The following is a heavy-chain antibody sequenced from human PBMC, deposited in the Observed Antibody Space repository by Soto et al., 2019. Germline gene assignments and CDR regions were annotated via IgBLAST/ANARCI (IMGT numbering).Heavy chain of an antibody. CDR2: VSGSGDTT. V-gene: IGHV3-23*01. D-gene: IGHD6-19*01. CDR3: AKDRMVVAGSGASDI. J-gene: IGHJ3*02. CDR1: GFTFRSYA. Sequence: EVQLLESGGGLGQPGGSLSLSCAASGFTFRSYAMSWVRQAPGKGLDWVSAVSGSGDTTYYADFVKGRFTISRDNSKNTRNLPVNSLRDADTPVYYCAKDRMVVAGSGASDIWGRGTMVAVSS.